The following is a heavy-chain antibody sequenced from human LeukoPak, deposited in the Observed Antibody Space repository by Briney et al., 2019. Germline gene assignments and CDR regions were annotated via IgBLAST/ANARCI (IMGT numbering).Heavy chain of an antibody. V-gene: IGHV4-4*02. CDR2: VHLDGRT. D-gene: IGHD3-3*01. CDR3: AREGGFYRPLDY. CDR1: GGSVINTNW. Sequence: SGTLSLTCGVSGGSVINTNWWTRVRPPPGKGLEWIGEVHLDGRTNYNPSLESRLTMSVDVSENQVSLKLTSVTAADTAVYYCAREGGFYRPLDYSGQGTLVTVSS. J-gene: IGHJ4*02.